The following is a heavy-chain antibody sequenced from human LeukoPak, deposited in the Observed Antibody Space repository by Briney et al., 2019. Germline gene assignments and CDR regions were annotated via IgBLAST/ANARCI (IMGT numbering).Heavy chain of an antibody. D-gene: IGHD6-19*01. CDR1: GYTFTGYY. J-gene: IGHJ4*02. CDR2: INPSGGST. CDR3: AKGGGAVAAFDY. Sequence: ASVKVSCKASGYTFTGYYMHWVRQAPGQGLEWMGIINPSGGSTSYAQKFQGRVTMTRDMSTSTVYMELSSLRSDDTAVYYCAKGGGAVAAFDYWGQGTLVTVSS. V-gene: IGHV1-46*01.